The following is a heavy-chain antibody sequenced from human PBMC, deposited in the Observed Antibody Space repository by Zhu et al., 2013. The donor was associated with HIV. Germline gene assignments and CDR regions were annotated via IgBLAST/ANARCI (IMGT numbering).Heavy chain of an antibody. CDR1: GYTFTSYG. D-gene: IGHD2-2*01. Sequence: QVQLVQSGAEVKKPGASVKVSCKASGYTFTSYGISWVRQAPGQGLEWMGWISAYNGIANYAQKFQGRVTITADESTSTAYMELSSLRSEDTAVYYCARDVPDIVVVPAAGDAFDIWGQGTMVTVSS. CDR2: ISAYNGIA. J-gene: IGHJ3*02. CDR3: ARDVPDIVVVPAAGDAFDI. V-gene: IGHV1-18*01.